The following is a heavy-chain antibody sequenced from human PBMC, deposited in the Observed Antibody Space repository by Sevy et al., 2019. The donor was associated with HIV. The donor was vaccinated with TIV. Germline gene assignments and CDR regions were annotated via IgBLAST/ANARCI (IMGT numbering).Heavy chain of an antibody. D-gene: IGHD3-10*01. J-gene: IGHJ4*02. CDR3: ARGSGPTVGAYFDS. CDR1: GYSFSAYF. V-gene: IGHV1-2*06. Sequence: ASVKVSCKASGYSFSAYFLHWVRQAPGQGLEWMGRISPNSGGTVYAQKFRGRVTMTRDTSSTTAYMELSRLKSDDTALYYCARGSGPTVGAYFDSWGQGALVTVSS. CDR2: ISPNSGGT.